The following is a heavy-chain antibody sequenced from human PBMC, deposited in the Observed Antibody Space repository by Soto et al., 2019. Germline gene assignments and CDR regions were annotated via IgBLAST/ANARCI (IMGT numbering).Heavy chain of an antibody. D-gene: IGHD5-12*01. V-gene: IGHV4-59*08. CDR3: ASSDGYNYGYYYYYGMDV. CDR2: IYYSGST. Sequence: QVQLQESGPGLVKPSETLSLTCTVSGGSISSYYWSWIRQPPGKGLEWIGYIYYSGSTNYNPSLRRRVTLSVATSKNQFSLKPSSVTAADTAVYYCASSDGYNYGYYYYYGMDVWGPGTTVTVPS. CDR1: GGSISSYY. J-gene: IGHJ6*02.